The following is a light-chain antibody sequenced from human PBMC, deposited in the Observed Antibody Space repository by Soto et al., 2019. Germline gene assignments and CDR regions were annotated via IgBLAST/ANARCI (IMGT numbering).Light chain of an antibody. J-gene: IGLJ1*01. CDR2: SDN. Sequence: QSVLTQPPSVSGTPGQRVTISCSGGISNIGTNYVHWFQQLPGTAPKVLSNSDNHRPSGVPDRFSGSKSGTSASLAISGLRSEDEAEYYCAAWDDTVRSYVFGTGTKLTVL. CDR1: ISNIGTNY. CDR3: AAWDDTVRSYV. V-gene: IGLV1-47*02.